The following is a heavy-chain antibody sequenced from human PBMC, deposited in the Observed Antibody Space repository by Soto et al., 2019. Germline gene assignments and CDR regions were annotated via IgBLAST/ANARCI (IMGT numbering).Heavy chain of an antibody. CDR3: ARGRGEFDD. Sequence: SETLSLTCAVYGASLSDNYCNWLRQPPGKGLEWIGEIKHSGNTNYNPSLRSRVTISIDTSKNQLSLNLRSVSAADTAVYYCARGRGEFDDWGQGTPVTVSS. V-gene: IGHV4-34*01. J-gene: IGHJ5*02. CDR1: GASLSDNY. D-gene: IGHD2-21*01. CDR2: IKHSGNT.